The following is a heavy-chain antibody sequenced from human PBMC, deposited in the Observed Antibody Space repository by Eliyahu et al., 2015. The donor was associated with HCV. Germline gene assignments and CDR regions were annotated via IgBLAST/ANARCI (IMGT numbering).Heavy chain of an antibody. D-gene: IGHD3-10*01. Sequence: GLEWIGEINHSGSTNYNPSLKSRVTISVDTSKNQFSLKLSSVTAADTAVYYCARGATDGSGNGGWFDPWGQGTLVTVSS. CDR2: INHSGST. J-gene: IGHJ5*02. V-gene: IGHV4-34*01. CDR3: ARGATDGSGNGGWFDP.